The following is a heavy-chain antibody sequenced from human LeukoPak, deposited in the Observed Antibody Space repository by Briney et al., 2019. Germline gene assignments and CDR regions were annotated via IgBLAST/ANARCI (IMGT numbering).Heavy chain of an antibody. CDR2: IYYSGST. J-gene: IGHJ4*02. CDR3: ARGHSTYYYGSDYFDY. Sequence: SETLSLTCTVSGGSISSYYWSWLRQPPGKGLEWIGYIYYSGSTNYNSSLKSRVTISVDTSKNQFSLKLSSVTAADTAVYYCARGHSTYYYGSDYFDYWGQGTLVTVSS. D-gene: IGHD3-10*01. CDR1: GGSISSYY. V-gene: IGHV4-59*01.